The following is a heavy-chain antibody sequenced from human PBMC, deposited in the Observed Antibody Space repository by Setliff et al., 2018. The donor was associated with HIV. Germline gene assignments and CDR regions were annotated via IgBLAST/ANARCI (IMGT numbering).Heavy chain of an antibody. CDR1: NDSISSGTHY. V-gene: IGHV4-31*01. D-gene: IGHD3-10*01. CDR3: ARAYFGSGIYY. CDR2: IYYSGST. J-gene: IGHJ4*02. Sequence: SETLSLTCTVSNDSISSGTHYWSWLRQHPGKDLEWIGYIYYSGSTSSNPSLKSQVAISVDTSKNQFSLRLLSVTAADTAVYYCARAYFGSGIYYWGQGTLVTVSS.